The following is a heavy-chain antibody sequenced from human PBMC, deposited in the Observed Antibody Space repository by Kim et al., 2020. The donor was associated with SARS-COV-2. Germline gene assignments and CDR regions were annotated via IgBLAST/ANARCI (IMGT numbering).Heavy chain of an antibody. D-gene: IGHD4-17*01. CDR3: ARGSGYGDYEFDY. Sequence: YSPSFQGHVTISADESISTAYLQWSSLKASDTAMYYCARGSGYGDYEFDYWGQGTLVTVSS. J-gene: IGHJ4*02. V-gene: IGHV5-10-1*01.